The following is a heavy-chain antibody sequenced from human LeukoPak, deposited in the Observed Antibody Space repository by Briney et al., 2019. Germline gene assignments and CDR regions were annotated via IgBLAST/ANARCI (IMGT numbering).Heavy chain of an antibody. CDR3: AREQYYYDSQFGYYYYGMDV. CDR1: GYTFTSYD. CDR2: ISTYNDNT. J-gene: IGHJ6*02. Sequence: GASVKVSCKASGYTFTSYDISWVRQAPGQGLEWMGWISTYNDNTHFAQKLQGRVTMTTDTSTSTAYMELKSLSSDDTAVYYCAREQYYYDSQFGYYYYGMDVWGQGTTVTVSS. V-gene: IGHV1-18*01. D-gene: IGHD3-22*01.